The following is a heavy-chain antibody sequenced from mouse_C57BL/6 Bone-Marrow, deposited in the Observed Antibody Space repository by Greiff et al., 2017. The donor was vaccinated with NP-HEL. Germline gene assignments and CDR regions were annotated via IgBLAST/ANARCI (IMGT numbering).Heavy chain of an antibody. J-gene: IGHJ3*01. D-gene: IGHD2-2*01. Sequence: EVKLMESGPGLVKPSQSLSLTCSVTGYSITSGYYWNWIRQFPGNKLEWMGYISYDGSNNYNPSLKNRISITRDTSKNQFFLKLNSVTTEDTATYYCARGGYDWFAYWGQGTLVTVSA. CDR1: GYSITSGYY. CDR2: ISYDGSN. CDR3: ARGGYDWFAY. V-gene: IGHV3-6*01.